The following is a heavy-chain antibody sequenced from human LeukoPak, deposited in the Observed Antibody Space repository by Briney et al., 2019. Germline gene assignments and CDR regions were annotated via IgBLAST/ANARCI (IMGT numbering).Heavy chain of an antibody. CDR2: IYYSGST. Sequence: PSETLSLTCTVSGGSISIYYWSWIRQPPGKGLEWIGYIYYSGSTNYNPSLKSRVTISVDTSKNQFSLKLSSVTAADTAVYYCARRITIFPGNFDYWGREPWSPSPQ. CDR3: ARRITIFPGNFDY. J-gene: IGHJ4*02. D-gene: IGHD3-3*01. CDR1: GGSISIYY. V-gene: IGHV4-59*08.